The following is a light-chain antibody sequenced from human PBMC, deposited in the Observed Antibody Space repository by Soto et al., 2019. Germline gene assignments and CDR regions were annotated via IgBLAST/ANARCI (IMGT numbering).Light chain of an antibody. J-gene: IGLJ1*01. V-gene: IGLV2-18*02. CDR3: SSYTSSSTYV. CDR1: SSDVGNYNR. Sequence: QSALTQPPSVSGSPGQSVTISCTGTSSDVGNYNRVSWYQQPPGTAPKVIIYEVSNRPSGVPDRFSVSKSGNTASLTISGLQAEDEADYYCSSYTSSSTYVFGTGTKVTVL. CDR2: EVS.